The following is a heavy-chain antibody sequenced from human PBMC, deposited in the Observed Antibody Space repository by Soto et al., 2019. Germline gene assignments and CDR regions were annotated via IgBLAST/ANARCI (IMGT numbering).Heavy chain of an antibody. CDR1: GDSVSSNSAG. D-gene: IGHD1-26*01. CDR3: ARGEQYSGRSFDY. V-gene: IGHV6-1*01. Sequence: PSQTLSLTCAITGDSVSSNSAGRSWVRQSPSRGLEWLGRTYYRSKWYYEYAVSVRGRITINPDTSKNQYSLQLNSVTPEDTAVYFCARGEQYSGRSFDYWGQGTLVTVSS. J-gene: IGHJ4*01. CDR2: TYYRSKWYY.